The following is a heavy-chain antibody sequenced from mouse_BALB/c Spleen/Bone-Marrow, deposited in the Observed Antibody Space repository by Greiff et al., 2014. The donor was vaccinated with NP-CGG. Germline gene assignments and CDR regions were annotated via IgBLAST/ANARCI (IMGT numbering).Heavy chain of an antibody. D-gene: IGHD2-12*01. Sequence: EVKLEESGTVLPRPGTSVRMSCKASGYSFTCYWMHWVKQRPGQGLEWIGAIYPGNSEISYNQKFKGKAKLTAVTSASTAYMELSSLTNEDSAVYYCTIYRYDEDAMDYWGQGTSVTVSS. V-gene: IGHV1-5*01. CDR2: IYPGNSEI. CDR3: TIYRYDEDAMDY. J-gene: IGHJ4*01. CDR1: GYSFTCYW.